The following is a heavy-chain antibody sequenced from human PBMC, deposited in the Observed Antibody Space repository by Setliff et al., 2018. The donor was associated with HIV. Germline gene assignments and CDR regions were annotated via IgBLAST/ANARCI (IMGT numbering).Heavy chain of an antibody. CDR1: GGSISSYY. CDR2: IYTSGST. J-gene: IGHJ4*02. D-gene: IGHD5-12*01. CDR3: ARQVSIPGVAITPVDY. Sequence: KTSETLSLTCTVSGGSISSYYWSWIRQPPGKGLEWIGYIYTSGSTNYNPSLKSRVTISVDTSKSQFSLRLTSVTAADTAIYYCARQVSIPGVAITPVDYWGQGALVTVSS. V-gene: IGHV4-59*08.